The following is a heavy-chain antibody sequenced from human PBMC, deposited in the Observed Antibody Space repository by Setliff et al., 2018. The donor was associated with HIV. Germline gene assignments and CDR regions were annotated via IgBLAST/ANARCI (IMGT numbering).Heavy chain of an antibody. D-gene: IGHD5-12*01. CDR1: GLKFDDYG. CDR3: AKDRTVVATDAFDI. V-gene: IGHV3-23*01. Sequence: PGGSLRLSCEASGLKFDDYGMTWVRQAPGKGLGWVSAISGSGGSTYYADSVKGRFTISRDNSKNTLYLQMNSLRAEDTAVYYCAKDRTVVATDAFDIWGQGTMVTVSS. CDR2: ISGSGGST. J-gene: IGHJ3*02.